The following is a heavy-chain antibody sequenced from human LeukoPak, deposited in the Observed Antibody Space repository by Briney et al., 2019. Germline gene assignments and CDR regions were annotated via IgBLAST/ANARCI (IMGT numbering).Heavy chain of an antibody. Sequence: SETLSLTCTVSGGSITSSSYYWGWIRQPPGKGLEWIGSIYYSGSTHYSPSLKSRVTISVDMSKNQFSLKLSSVTAADTAIYYCARDASRIQLWPLWGQGTLDTVSS. CDR3: ARDASRIQLWPL. J-gene: IGHJ4*02. V-gene: IGHV4-39*07. D-gene: IGHD5-18*01. CDR1: GGSITSSSYY. CDR2: IYYSGST.